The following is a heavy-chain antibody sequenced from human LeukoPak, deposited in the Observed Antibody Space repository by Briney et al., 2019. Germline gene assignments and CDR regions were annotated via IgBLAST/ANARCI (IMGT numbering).Heavy chain of an antibody. CDR3: ARVPGGYYYMDV. D-gene: IGHD1-26*01. Sequence: GASVKVSCKASGGTFSSYAISWVRQAPGQGLEWMGGIIPIFGTANYAQKFQGRVTITTDESTSTAYMELSSLRSEDPAVYYCARVPGGYYYMDVWGKGTTVTVSS. V-gene: IGHV1-69*05. J-gene: IGHJ6*03. CDR2: IIPIFGTA. CDR1: GGTFSSYA.